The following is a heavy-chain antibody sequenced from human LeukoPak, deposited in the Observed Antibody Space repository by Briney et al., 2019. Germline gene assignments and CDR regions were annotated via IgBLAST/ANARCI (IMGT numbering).Heavy chain of an antibody. CDR2: ISTNNGNT. V-gene: IGHV1-18*01. CDR3: ALISYCTSVTCFFLDS. D-gene: IGHD2-8*01. Sequence: ASVTVSCKASGYTFTNYHISWVRQAPGQGLEWMGWISTNNGNTNYAQNLQGRVTMTKDTSTSTAYMELRSLRSDDTAVYYCALISYCTSVTCFFLDSWGQGTLVSVSS. J-gene: IGHJ4*02. CDR1: GYTFTNYH.